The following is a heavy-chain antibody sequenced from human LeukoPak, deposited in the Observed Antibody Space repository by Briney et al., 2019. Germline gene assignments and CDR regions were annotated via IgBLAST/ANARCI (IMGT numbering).Heavy chain of an antibody. J-gene: IGHJ4*02. Sequence: SETLSLTCTVSGGSISSYYWSWIRQPPGKGLERIGSIYYSGSTYYNPSLKSRVTISVDTSKNQFSLKLSSATAADTAVYYCARDATLAAAGFDYWGQGTLVTVSS. CDR1: GGSISSYY. V-gene: IGHV4-59*12. CDR3: ARDATLAAAGFDY. CDR2: IYYSGST. D-gene: IGHD6-13*01.